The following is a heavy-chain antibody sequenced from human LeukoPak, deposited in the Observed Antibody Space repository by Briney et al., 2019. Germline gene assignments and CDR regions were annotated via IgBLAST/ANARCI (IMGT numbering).Heavy chain of an antibody. J-gene: IGHJ4*02. D-gene: IGHD2-15*01. CDR1: GGSISSSNYY. CDR2: IYYSGST. Sequence: SETLSLTCTVSGGSISSSNYYWGWIRQPPGKGLEWIGSIYYSGSTYYNPSLKSRVTISVDTSKNQFSLKLSSVTAADTAVYYCARDAYCSGGSCYRLNIDYWGQGTLVTVSS. V-gene: IGHV4-39*07. CDR3: ARDAYCSGGSCYRLNIDY.